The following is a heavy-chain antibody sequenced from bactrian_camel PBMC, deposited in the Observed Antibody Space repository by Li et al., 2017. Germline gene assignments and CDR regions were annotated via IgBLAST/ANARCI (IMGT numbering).Heavy chain of an antibody. CDR2: IDDGESRR. CDR1: PRAYGTWC. CDR3: AAGRYGVGCGGGQKAADYEY. Sequence: HVQLVESGGGSVQAGGSLRLSCVWSPRAYGTWCMYWFRQVQGKKREGVAFIDDGESRRGYAASVKGRFTISRDSTNNAVYLQMNSLKPDDTAMYYCAAGRYGVGCGGGQKAADYEYWGQGTQVTVS. D-gene: IGHD6*01. V-gene: IGHV3S26*01. J-gene: IGHJ4*01.